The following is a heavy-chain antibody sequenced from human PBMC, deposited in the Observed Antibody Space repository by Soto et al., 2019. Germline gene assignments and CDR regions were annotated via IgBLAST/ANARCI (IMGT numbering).Heavy chain of an antibody. V-gene: IGHV4-39*01. CDR3: ARHGGGSSWYDGMDV. CDR1: GGSISSSSYY. D-gene: IGHD6-13*01. Sequence: SETLSLTCTVSGGSISSSSYYWGWIRQPPGKGLEWIGSIYYSGSTYYNPSLKSRVTISVDTSKNQFSLKLSPVTAADTAVYYCARHGGGSSWYDGMDVWGQGTTVTVSS. CDR2: IYYSGST. J-gene: IGHJ6*02.